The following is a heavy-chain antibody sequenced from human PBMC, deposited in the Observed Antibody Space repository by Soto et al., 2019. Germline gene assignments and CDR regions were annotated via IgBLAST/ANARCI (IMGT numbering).Heavy chain of an antibody. J-gene: IGHJ5*02. CDR2: IFYSGST. CDR1: GGSISTSRSY. Sequence: QLQLLESGPGLVKASETLSLTCNVSGGSISTSRSYWAWIRQPPGKGLEWLANIFYSGSTYYNPSLASRVTVSVDTSKNEFSLKVRSVTAADTAVYYCARQPTTGDTDLWFDPWGQGTLVTVSS. D-gene: IGHD2-21*01. CDR3: ARQPTTGDTDLWFDP. V-gene: IGHV4-39*01.